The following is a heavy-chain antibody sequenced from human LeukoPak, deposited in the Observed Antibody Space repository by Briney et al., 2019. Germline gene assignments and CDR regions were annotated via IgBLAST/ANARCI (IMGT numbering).Heavy chain of an antibody. D-gene: IGHD1-26*01. Sequence: GGSLRLSCAASGFTFSSYAMSWVRQAPGKGLEWVSVISASGDSTYYADSVKGRFTISSDKSKNTLYLQMNSPRVEDTAVYYCAKTGATWYYFDSWGQGTLVTVSS. CDR3: AKTGATWYYFDS. CDR1: GFTFSSYA. J-gene: IGHJ4*02. CDR2: ISASGDST. V-gene: IGHV3-23*01.